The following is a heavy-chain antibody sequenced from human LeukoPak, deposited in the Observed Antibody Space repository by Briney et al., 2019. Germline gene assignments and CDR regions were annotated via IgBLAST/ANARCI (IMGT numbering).Heavy chain of an antibody. CDR1: GVTFSSYA. V-gene: IGHV3-23*01. D-gene: IGHD6-19*01. CDR2: ISGSGGST. Sequence: PGGSLRLSCAASGVTFSSYAMSWVRQAPGKGLEWVSAISGSGGSTYYADSVKGRFTISRDNSKNTLYLQMNSLRAEDTAVYYCSKTIAVADPTDYWGQGTLVTVSS. J-gene: IGHJ4*02. CDR3: SKTIAVADPTDY.